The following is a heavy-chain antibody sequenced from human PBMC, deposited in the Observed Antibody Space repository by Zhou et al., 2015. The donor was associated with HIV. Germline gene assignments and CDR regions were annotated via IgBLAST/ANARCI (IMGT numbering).Heavy chain of an antibody. CDR1: GGTFSSYT. Sequence: QVQLVQSGAEVKKPGSSVKVSCKASGGTFSSYTISWVRQAPGQGLEWMGRIIPILGIANYAQKFQGRVTITADKSTSTAYMELSSLRSEDTAVYYCARDHEMPRQRTAMVTWNYYYYGMDVWGQGTTVTVSS. D-gene: IGHD5-18*01. V-gene: IGHV1-69*08. CDR2: IIPILGIA. J-gene: IGHJ6*02. CDR3: ARDHEMPRQRTAMVTWNYYYYGMDV.